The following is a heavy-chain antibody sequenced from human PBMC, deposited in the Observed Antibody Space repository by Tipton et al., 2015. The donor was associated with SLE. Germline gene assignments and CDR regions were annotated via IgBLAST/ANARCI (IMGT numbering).Heavy chain of an antibody. CDR3: ARGYCSGGSCSYWYFDL. CDR2: VYYSGST. D-gene: IGHD2-15*01. Sequence: TLSLTCAVYGGSFSGYYWSWIRQPPGKGLEWIGYVYYSGSTNYNPSLKSRVTISVDTSKNHFSLKLSSVTAADTAVYYCARGYCSGGSCSYWYFDLWGRGTLVTVSS. CDR1: GGSFSGYY. J-gene: IGHJ2*01. V-gene: IGHV4-59*01.